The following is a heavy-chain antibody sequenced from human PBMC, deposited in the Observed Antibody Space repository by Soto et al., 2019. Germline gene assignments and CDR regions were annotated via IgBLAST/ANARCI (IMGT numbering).Heavy chain of an antibody. CDR1: GFTFSDYY. Sequence: QVQLVESGGGLVKPGGSLRLSCAVSGFTFSDYYMTWIRQAPGKGLEWVSYIRSSTSHTNYADSAKGRFTISRDNAKNSLFLQMDSLRAEDAAVYYGARGSVAAADYFDFWGQGPLVTFSS. V-gene: IGHV3-11*05. D-gene: IGHD2-15*01. J-gene: IGHJ4*02. CDR2: IRSSTSHT. CDR3: ARGSVAAADYFDF.